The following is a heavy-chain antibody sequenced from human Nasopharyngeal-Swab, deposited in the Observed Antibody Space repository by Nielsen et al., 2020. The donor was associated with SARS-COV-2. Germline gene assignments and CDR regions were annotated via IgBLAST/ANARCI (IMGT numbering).Heavy chain of an antibody. D-gene: IGHD2-15*01. Sequence: SEILSLTCAVSGGSISSSNWWSWVRQPPGKGLEWIGEIYHSGSTNCNPSLKSRVTISVDTSKNQFSLKLSSVTAADTAVYYCARATIVVVVAATSYYYYYMDVWGKGTTVTVSS. V-gene: IGHV4-4*02. CDR1: GGSISSSNW. CDR3: ARATIVVVVAATSYYYYYMDV. CDR2: IYHSGST. J-gene: IGHJ6*03.